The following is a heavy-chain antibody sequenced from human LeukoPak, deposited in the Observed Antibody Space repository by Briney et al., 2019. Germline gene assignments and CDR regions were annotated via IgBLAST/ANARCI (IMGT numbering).Heavy chain of an antibody. CDR1: GFTFDDYG. J-gene: IGHJ3*02. CDR2: ISGDGSST. Sequence: GGSLRLSCAASGFTFDDYGIHWVRQVPGKGLEWVSLISGDGSSTYYADSVRGRFTISRDNSKNSLFLQMNSLRAEDTALYYCSTYLPQPAAIWGQGTMVTVSS. D-gene: IGHD2-2*01. V-gene: IGHV3-43*02. CDR3: STYLPQPAAI.